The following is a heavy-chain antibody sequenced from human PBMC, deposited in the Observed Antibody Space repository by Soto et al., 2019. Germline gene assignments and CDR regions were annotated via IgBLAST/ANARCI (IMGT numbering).Heavy chain of an antibody. D-gene: IGHD6-13*01. CDR1: GGSISSYF. Sequence: SETLSLTCTVSGGSISSYFYIWVRQPPGKGLEWIGSVYYTGTTDYNPSLKSRVTLSVDTSKTQFSLTLSTVTAADTAVYYCPRDLAAVTRAFDYWGRGTLVT. CDR3: PRDLAAVTRAFDY. V-gene: IGHV4-59*01. CDR2: VYYTGTT. J-gene: IGHJ4*02.